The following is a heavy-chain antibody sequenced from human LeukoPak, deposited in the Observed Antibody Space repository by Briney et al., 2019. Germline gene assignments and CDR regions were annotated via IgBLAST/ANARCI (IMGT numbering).Heavy chain of an antibody. CDR3: AGSHDYVWGSYRYDY. J-gene: IGHJ4*02. V-gene: IGHV4-39*01. Sequence: SETLSLTCTVSGGSISSSNYYWGWIRQPPGKGLEWIGSIYYSGSTYYNPSLKSRVTISLDTSKNQFSLKLTSVTAADTAVYYCAGSHDYVWGSYRYDYWGQGTLVTVSS. CDR1: GGSISSSNYY. CDR2: IYYSGST. D-gene: IGHD3-16*02.